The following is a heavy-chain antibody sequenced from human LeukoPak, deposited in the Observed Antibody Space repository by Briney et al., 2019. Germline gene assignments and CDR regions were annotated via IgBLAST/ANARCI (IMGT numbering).Heavy chain of an antibody. V-gene: IGHV3-48*01. Sequence: EGSLRLSCAASGSTFSSYSMNWVRQAPGKGLEWVSYISSSSSTIYYADSVKGRFTISRDNAKNSLYLQMNSLRAEDTAVYYCAREGPNDAFDIWGQGTMVTVSS. CDR3: AREGPNDAFDI. CDR1: GSTFSSYS. J-gene: IGHJ3*02. CDR2: ISSSSSTI.